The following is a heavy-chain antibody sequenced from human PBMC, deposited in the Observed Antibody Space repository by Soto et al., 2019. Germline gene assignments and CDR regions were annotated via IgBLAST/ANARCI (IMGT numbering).Heavy chain of an antibody. Sequence: GGSLRLSCAASGFTFSSYAMHWVRQAPGKGLEWVAVISYDGSNKYYADSVKGRFTISRDNSKNTLYLQMNSLRAEDTAVYYCARDSVAAFDIWGQGTMVTLSS. CDR1: GFTFSSYA. CDR2: ISYDGSNK. CDR3: ARDSVAAFDI. D-gene: IGHD2-15*01. V-gene: IGHV3-30-3*01. J-gene: IGHJ3*02.